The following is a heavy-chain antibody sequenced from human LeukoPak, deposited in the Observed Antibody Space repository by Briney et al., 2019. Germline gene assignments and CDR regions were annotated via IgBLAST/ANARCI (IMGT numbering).Heavy chain of an antibody. V-gene: IGHV1-24*01. D-gene: IGHD6-19*01. CDR3: ATSFSSIAVAGHYYHGMDV. Sequence: ASVKVSCKVSGYTLTELSMHWVRQAPGKGLEWMGGFDPEDGETIYAQKFQGRVTMTEDTSTDTAYMELSSLRSEDTAVYYCATSFSSIAVAGHYYHGMDVWGQGTTVTVSS. CDR2: FDPEDGET. CDR1: GYTLTELS. J-gene: IGHJ6*02.